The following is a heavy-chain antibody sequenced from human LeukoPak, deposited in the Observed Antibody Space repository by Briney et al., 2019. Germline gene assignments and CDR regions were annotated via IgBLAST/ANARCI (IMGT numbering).Heavy chain of an antibody. CDR1: GYSFTNFW. V-gene: IGHV5-51*01. CDR3: ARPRKPNYYDSSGFDY. Sequence: GESLKISCKGSGYSFTNFWIGWVRQMPGKGLEWMGVISPGDSGIRYSPSFQGQVTISVDKSISTAYLQWSSLKASDSAMYYCARPRKPNYYDSSGFDYWGQGTLVTVSS. D-gene: IGHD3-22*01. J-gene: IGHJ4*02. CDR2: ISPGDSGI.